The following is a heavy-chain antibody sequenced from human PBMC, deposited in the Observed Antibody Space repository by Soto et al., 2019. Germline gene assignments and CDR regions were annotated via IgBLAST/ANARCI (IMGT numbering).Heavy chain of an antibody. CDR2: VYYGENT. CDR1: GHSISSSTYY. J-gene: IGHJ3*02. CDR3: ARGDYYDTSGPFSDAFDI. Sequence: SETLSLTCTVSGHSISSSTYYWGWLRQPPGRGLEWIGSVYYGENTYYNPSLKSRVTISVDTSKNLFSLNLSSVTAADTAVYYCARGDYYDTSGPFSDAFDIWGQGTMVTVSS. V-gene: IGHV4-39*02. D-gene: IGHD3-22*01.